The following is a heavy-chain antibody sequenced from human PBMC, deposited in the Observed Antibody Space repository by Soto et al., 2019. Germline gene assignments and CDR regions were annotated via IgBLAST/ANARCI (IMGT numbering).Heavy chain of an antibody. D-gene: IGHD6-6*01. CDR1: GGTFSNYA. V-gene: IGHV1-69*06. J-gene: IGHJ6*02. CDR3: ARGRGFYSSSDEFYFYSMDV. CDR2: IIPIFGAA. Sequence: QEQLVQSGAEVKIPGSSVKVSCKASGGTFSNYAVSWVRQAPGQGLEWMGWIIPIFGAATYAQKFQGRVRVTADKYRGIAYMEVSSLRSEDTAVYYCARGRGFYSSSDEFYFYSMDVWGQGTTVTVSS.